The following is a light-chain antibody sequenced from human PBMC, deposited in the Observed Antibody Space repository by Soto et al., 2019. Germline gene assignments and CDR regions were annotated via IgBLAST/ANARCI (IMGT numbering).Light chain of an antibody. CDR2: GAS. J-gene: IGKJ1*01. Sequence: ETVLTQSPGTLSLSPGERVTLSCRTSQSVCSRCFAWYQQKPGQSPRLLIYGASTRATGIPDRFIGSGSGTDFTLTISRLEPDDFAVYYCQHYGSTPWTFGQGTKVAIK. CDR3: QHYGSTPWT. V-gene: IGKV3-20*01. CDR1: QSVCSRC.